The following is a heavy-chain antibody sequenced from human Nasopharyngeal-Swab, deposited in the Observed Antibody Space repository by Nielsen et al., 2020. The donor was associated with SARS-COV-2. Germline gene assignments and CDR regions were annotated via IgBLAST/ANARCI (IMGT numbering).Heavy chain of an antibody. CDR1: GFTFDDYA. CDR3: AKELDIVVVPAAYGFGYYGMDV. CDR2: ISWNSGSI. D-gene: IGHD2-2*03. Sequence: SLKISCAASGFTFDDYAMHWVRQAPGKGLEWVSGISWNSGSIGYEDSVKGRFTISRDNAKNSLYLQMNSLRAEDTALYYCAKELDIVVVPAAYGFGYYGMDVWGQGTTVTVSS. J-gene: IGHJ6*02. V-gene: IGHV3-9*01.